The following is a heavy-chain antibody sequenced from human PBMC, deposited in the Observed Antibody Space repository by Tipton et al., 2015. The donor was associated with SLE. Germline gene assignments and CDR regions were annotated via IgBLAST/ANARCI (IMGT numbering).Heavy chain of an antibody. CDR3: ARGRGFGVVPFSV. CDR1: GGSISSYY. CDR2: IYYSGST. J-gene: IGHJ6*04. D-gene: IGHD3-3*01. Sequence: TLSLTCTVSGGSISSYYWSWIRQPPGKGLEWIGYIYYSGSTNYNPSLKSRVTISVDTSKNQFSLKLSSVTAADTAVYYCARGRGFGVVPFSVWGKGTTVTVSS. V-gene: IGHV4-59*08.